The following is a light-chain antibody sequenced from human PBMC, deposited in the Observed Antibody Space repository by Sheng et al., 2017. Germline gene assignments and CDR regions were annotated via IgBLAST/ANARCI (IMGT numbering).Light chain of an antibody. CDR3: QQYNNWPPALT. CDR1: QSISSTY. J-gene: IGKJ4*01. Sequence: EIVLTQSPGALSLSPGERATLSCRPSQSISSTYLAWYQQKPGQAPRLLIYAGSKRATGIPDRFSGSGSGTDFTLTISSLQSEDSAVYYCQQYNNWPPALTFGGGTKVEIK. CDR2: AGS. V-gene: IGKV3D-7*01.